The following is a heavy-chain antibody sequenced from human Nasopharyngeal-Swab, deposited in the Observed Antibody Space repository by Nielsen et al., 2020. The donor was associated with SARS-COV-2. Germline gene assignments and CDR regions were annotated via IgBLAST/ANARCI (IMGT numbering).Heavy chain of an antibody. Sequence: GGSLRLSCVASGFTFGNYWMHWVRQVPGKGLVWVSPINGDGSSTTYADSVKGRFTISRDNAKNTLYLQMDNLRAEDTAVYYCTRLTYYYDSSSGGWGQGTLVTVSS. CDR2: INGDGSST. CDR3: TRLTYYYDSSSGG. J-gene: IGHJ4*02. V-gene: IGHV3-74*01. CDR1: GFTFGNYW. D-gene: IGHD3-22*01.